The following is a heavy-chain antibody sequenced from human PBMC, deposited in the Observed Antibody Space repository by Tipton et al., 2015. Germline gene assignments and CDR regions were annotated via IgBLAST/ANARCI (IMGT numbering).Heavy chain of an antibody. CDR1: GFTFDDYA. D-gene: IGHD2-15*01. J-gene: IGHJ4*02. CDR3: ARENRFGGRGYFDH. Sequence: SLRLSCAASGFTFDDYAMHWVRQAPGKGLEWVSGITWNSGTIDYADSVRGRFTISRDNAKNSLYLQMSRLRAEDTAVYYCARENRFGGRGYFDHWGRGTPVTVSS. V-gene: IGHV3-9*01. CDR2: ITWNSGTI.